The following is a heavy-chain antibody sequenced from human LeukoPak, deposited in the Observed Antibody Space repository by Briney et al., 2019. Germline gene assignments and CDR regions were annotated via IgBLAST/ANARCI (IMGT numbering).Heavy chain of an antibody. D-gene: IGHD3-10*01. Sequence: ASVKVSCKVSRYILIDLCTQCQRQGPGKGLDWMGPFDPEDAKTLCAQELQGRVTMTTDTSTSTAYMELRSLRSDDTAVYYCARAGFYYYMDVWGKGTTVTISS. CDR3: ARAGFYYYMDV. CDR1: RYILIDLC. CDR2: FDPEDAKT. V-gene: IGHV1-24*01. J-gene: IGHJ6*03.